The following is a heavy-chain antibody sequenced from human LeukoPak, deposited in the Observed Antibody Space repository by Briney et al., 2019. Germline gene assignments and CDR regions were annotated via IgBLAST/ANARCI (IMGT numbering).Heavy chain of an antibody. V-gene: IGHV5-51*01. J-gene: IGHJ4*02. CDR2: IYPGDSDT. CDR3: ARHGVYYYGSGSPFDY. Sequence: GESLKISCKASGYSFSTYWIARVRQMPGKGPEWMGIIYPGDSDTRYSPSFQGQVTISADKSISTAYLQWSSMKASDTAMYYCARHGVYYYGSGSPFDYWGQGTLVTVSS. CDR1: GYSFSTYW. D-gene: IGHD3-10*01.